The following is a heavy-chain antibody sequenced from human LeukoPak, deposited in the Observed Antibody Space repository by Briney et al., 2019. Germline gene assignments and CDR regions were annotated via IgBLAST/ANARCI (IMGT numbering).Heavy chain of an antibody. D-gene: IGHD2-21*02. Sequence: GGSLRLSCAASGFSFNKYAMSWVRRAPGKELVWLSAISGSGDRTYYADSVKGRFTISRDNSKNTLSLQMNNLRAEDSAVYFCAKSNGGDWLFDPFNLWGQGTMVTVSS. J-gene: IGHJ3*01. CDR2: ISGSGDRT. CDR1: GFSFNKYA. V-gene: IGHV3-23*01. CDR3: AKSNGGDWLFDPFNL.